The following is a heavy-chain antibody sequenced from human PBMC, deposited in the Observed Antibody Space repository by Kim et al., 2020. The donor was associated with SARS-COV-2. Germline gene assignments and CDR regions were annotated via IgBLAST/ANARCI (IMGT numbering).Heavy chain of an antibody. CDR2: SVST. V-gene: IGHV4-39*07. CDR3: ARGVFLNG. J-gene: IGHJ6*02. Sequence: SVSTYYNPTLKSRVTISLDTSKNQFSLKLSSVTAADTAVYYCARGVFLNGWGQGTTVTVSS.